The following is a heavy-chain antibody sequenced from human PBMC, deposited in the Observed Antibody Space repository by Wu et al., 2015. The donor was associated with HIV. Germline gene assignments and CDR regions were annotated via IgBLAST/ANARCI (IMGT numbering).Heavy chain of an antibody. CDR1: GGTFHNYA. J-gene: IGHJ6*02. D-gene: IGHD2-2*01. V-gene: IGHV1-69*05. Sequence: QVQLVQSGAEVKKPGSSVKVSCRASGGTFHNYAVSWVRQAPGKGLEWLGGFISIFDMPYYGQKFQGRVTITMDESATTVYMEMDNLRFEDTAVYYCARDHQGRRDVWGLGTTVTVSS. CDR2: FISIFDMP. CDR3: ARDHQGRRDV.